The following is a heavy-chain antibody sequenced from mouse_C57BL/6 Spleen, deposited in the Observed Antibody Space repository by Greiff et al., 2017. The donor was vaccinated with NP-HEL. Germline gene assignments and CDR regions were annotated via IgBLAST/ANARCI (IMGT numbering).Heavy chain of an antibody. CDR1: GFSFNTYA. CDR2: IRSKSNNYAT. Sequence: EVKLVESGGGLVQPKGSLKLSCAASGFSFNTYAMNWVRQAPGKGLEWVARIRSKSNNYATYYADSVKDRFTISRDDSESMLYLQMNNLKTEDTAMYYCVRPYYSNGDWFAYWGQGTLVTVSA. V-gene: IGHV10-1*01. J-gene: IGHJ3*01. CDR3: VRPYYSNGDWFAY. D-gene: IGHD2-5*01.